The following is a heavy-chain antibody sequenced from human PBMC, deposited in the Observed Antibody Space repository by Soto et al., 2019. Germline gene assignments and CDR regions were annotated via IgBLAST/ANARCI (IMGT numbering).Heavy chain of an antibody. CDR2: MNPNSGNT. CDR1: GYTFTSYD. J-gene: IGHJ4*02. Sequence: GASVKVSCKASGYTFTSYDINWVRQATGQGLEWMGRMNPNSGNTGYAQKFQGRVTMTRNTSISTAYMELSSLRSEDTAVYYCARVTRYYDYIWGSYRPRHFDYWGQGTLVTVSS. V-gene: IGHV1-8*01. D-gene: IGHD3-16*02. CDR3: ARVTRYYDYIWGSYRPRHFDY.